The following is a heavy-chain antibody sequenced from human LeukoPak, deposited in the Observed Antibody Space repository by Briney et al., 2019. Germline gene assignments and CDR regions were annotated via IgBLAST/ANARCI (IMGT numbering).Heavy chain of an antibody. CDR3: ATRLPFTGYKN. D-gene: IGHD5-24*01. CDR1: GGTLSTYE. Sequence: GGSLRLSCTIFGGTLSTYEFNWVRQSPGKGQEWISYMSRSADRIDHADSVKGRFTMSRDNAKNSVYLQMNSLRVDDTAIYYCATRLPFTGYKNWGQGTLVTVSS. J-gene: IGHJ4*01. CDR2: MSRSADRI. V-gene: IGHV3-48*03.